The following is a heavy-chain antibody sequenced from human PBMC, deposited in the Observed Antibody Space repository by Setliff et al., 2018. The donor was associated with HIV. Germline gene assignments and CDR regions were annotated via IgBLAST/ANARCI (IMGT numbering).Heavy chain of an antibody. Sequence: PGGSLRLSCAASGFTFSSYAMSWVRQAPGKGLEWISAFRSSGDIKYYADSVRGRFTISSDNSKNTLSLQMNSLRAEDTAVYYCAKGPWDEPHAFNIWGQGTMVTVSS. D-gene: IGHD1-26*01. CDR2: FRSSGDIK. J-gene: IGHJ3*02. CDR3: AKGPWDEPHAFNI. V-gene: IGHV3-23*01. CDR1: GFTFSSYA.